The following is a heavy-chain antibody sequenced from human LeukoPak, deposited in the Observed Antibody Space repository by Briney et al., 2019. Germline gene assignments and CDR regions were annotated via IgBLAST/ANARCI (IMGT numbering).Heavy chain of an antibody. CDR1: GASVSSNSAA. V-gene: IGHV6-1*01. CDR3: ARDAPTGARLLLWYGESPPDYAFDI. Sequence: SQTLSLTCAISGASVSSNSAAWNWIRQSPSRGLEWLGRTYYRSKWYNDYAVSVKSRITINPDTSKNQFSLQLNSVTPEDTAVYYCARDAPTGARLLLWYGESPPDYAFDIWGQGTMVTVSS. J-gene: IGHJ3*02. CDR2: TYYRSKWYN. D-gene: IGHD3-10*01.